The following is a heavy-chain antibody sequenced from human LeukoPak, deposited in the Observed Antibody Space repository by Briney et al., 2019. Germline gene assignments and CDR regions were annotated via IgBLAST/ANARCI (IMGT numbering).Heavy chain of an antibody. Sequence: GGSLRLSCAASGFIFSNDWMSWVRQAPGKGLEWVANIKDDGSESYYVDSVKGRFTISRDNAKNSLYLQMNSLRVEDTAMYYCAREAGRSYCSSATCLNWFDPWGQGTLVTVSS. CDR3: AREAGRSYCSSATCLNWFDP. D-gene: IGHD2-2*01. CDR1: GFIFSNDW. CDR2: IKDDGSES. J-gene: IGHJ5*02. V-gene: IGHV3-7*01.